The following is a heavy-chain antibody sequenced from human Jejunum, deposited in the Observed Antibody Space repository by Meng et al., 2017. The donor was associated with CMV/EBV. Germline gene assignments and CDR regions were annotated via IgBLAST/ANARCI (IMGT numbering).Heavy chain of an antibody. CDR3: AAYSTGRSFDP. CDR1: GGSISSGDYY. D-gene: IGHD6-19*01. CDR2: KHNSGSP. J-gene: IGHJ5*02. V-gene: IGHV4-30-4*08. Sequence: TDSGGSISSGDYYWSWIRQPPGKGLEWIGYKHNSGSPYYTPSLKSRVIISMDTSNNQFSLKLSSVTAADTAVYYCAAYSTGRSFDPWGQGTLVTVSS.